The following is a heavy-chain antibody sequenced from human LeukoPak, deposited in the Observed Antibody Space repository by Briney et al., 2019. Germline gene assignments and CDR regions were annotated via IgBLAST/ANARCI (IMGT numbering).Heavy chain of an antibody. J-gene: IGHJ3*02. CDR3: AKDRNSITIFLDAFDI. Sequence: GGSLRLSCAASGLTFSSYGMHWVRQAPGKGLEWVAFIRYDGSNKYYADSVKGRFTISRYNSKNTLYLQMNSLRAEDTAVYYCAKDRNSITIFLDAFDIWGQGTMVTVSS. CDR1: GLTFSSYG. D-gene: IGHD3-9*01. CDR2: IRYDGSNK. V-gene: IGHV3-30*02.